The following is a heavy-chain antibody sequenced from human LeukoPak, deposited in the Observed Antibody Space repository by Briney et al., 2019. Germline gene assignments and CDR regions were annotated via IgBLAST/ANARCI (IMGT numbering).Heavy chain of an antibody. Sequence: SVKVSCKASGGTFSSYAISWVRQAPGQGLEWMGRIIPILGIANYAQKFQGRVTITTDESTSTAYMELSSLRSEDTAVYYCARDRGGAAAGYDAFDIWGQGTMVTVSS. CDR3: ARDRGGAAAGYDAFDI. V-gene: IGHV1-69*04. J-gene: IGHJ3*02. CDR2: IIPILGIA. D-gene: IGHD6-13*01. CDR1: GGTFSSYA.